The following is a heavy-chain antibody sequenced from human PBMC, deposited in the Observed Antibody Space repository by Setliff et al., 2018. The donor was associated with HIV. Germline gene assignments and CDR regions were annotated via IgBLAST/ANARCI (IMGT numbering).Heavy chain of an antibody. D-gene: IGHD3-10*01. Sequence: PSETLSLTCTVSGGSISSGGYYWSWIRQHPGKGLEWIGYIYYSGSTYYNPSLKSRVTMSVDTSKNQFSLKLSSVTAADTAVYYCARARGLLPYYYLDVWGKGTTVTVSS. V-gene: IGHV4-31*03. CDR1: GGSISSGGYY. CDR3: ARARGLLPYYYLDV. CDR2: IYYSGST. J-gene: IGHJ6*03.